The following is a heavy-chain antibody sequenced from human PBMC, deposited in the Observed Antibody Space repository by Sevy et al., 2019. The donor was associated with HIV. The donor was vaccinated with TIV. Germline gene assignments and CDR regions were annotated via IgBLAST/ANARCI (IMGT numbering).Heavy chain of an antibody. CDR3: ARVYGGNAFGDYYYYMDV. V-gene: IGHV3-7*03. J-gene: IGHJ6*03. CDR1: GFTFSSYW. CDR2: IKQDGSEK. D-gene: IGHD4-17*01. Sequence: GGSLRLSCAASGFTFSSYWMSWVRQAPGKGLEWVANIKQDGSEKYYVDSVKGRFTISRDNAKNSLYRQMNSLRAEDTAVYYCARVYGGNAFGDYYYYMDVWGKGTTVTVSS.